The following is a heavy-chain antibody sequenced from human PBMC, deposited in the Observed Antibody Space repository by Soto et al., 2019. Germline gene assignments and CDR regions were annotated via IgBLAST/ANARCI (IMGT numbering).Heavy chain of an antibody. Sequence: KVGCKACGGSFSSYTIGWVRQAPGQGLEWMGRIIPILGIANYAQKFRGRVTMTTDTSTTTVYMELTNLRSDDTAVYYCARCIQGDYYYGMDVWGQGTTVTVSS. CDR2: IIPILGIA. CDR3: ARCIQGDYYYGMDV. CDR1: GGSFSSYT. D-gene: IGHD5-18*01. V-gene: IGHV1-69*02. J-gene: IGHJ6*02.